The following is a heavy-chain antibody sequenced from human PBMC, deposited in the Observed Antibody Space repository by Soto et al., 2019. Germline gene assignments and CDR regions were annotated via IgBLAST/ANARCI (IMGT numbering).Heavy chain of an antibody. Sequence: ESGGGVVQPGRSLRLSCAASGFTFSSYAMHWVRQAPGKGLEWVAVISYDGSNKYYADSVKGRFTISRDNSKNTLYLQMNSLRAGDTAVYYCARDPEQQLYGMDVWGQGTTVTVSS. CDR2: ISYDGSNK. CDR1: GFTFSSYA. V-gene: IGHV3-30-3*01. CDR3: ARDPEQQLYGMDV. D-gene: IGHD6-13*01. J-gene: IGHJ6*02.